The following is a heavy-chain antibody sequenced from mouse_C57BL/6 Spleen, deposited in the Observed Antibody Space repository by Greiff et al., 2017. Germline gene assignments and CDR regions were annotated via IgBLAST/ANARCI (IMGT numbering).Heavy chain of an antibody. Sequence: HVKQSGAELARPGASVKLSCKASGYTFTSYGISWVKQRTGQGLEWIGEIYPRSGNTYYNEKFKGKATLTADKSSSTAYMELRSLTSEDSAVYFCAREEGLLTGTMVDYWGQGTSVTVSS. J-gene: IGHJ4*01. CDR3: AREEGLLTGTMVDY. D-gene: IGHD4-1*01. CDR2: IYPRSGNT. V-gene: IGHV1-81*01. CDR1: GYTFTSYG.